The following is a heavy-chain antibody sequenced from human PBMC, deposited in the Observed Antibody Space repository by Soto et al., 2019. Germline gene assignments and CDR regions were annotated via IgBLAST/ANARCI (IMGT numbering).Heavy chain of an antibody. J-gene: IGHJ6*01. Sequence: SETLSLTCTVSGGSISSYYWSWIRQPPGKGLEWIGYIYYSGSTNYNPSLKSRVTISVDTSKNQFSLKLSSVTAAATAVYYCARGTSEAYCMDVWGQGTTVIVGS. CDR3: ARGTSEAYCMDV. D-gene: IGHD2-2*01. CDR2: IYYSGST. V-gene: IGHV4-59*01. CDR1: GGSISSYY.